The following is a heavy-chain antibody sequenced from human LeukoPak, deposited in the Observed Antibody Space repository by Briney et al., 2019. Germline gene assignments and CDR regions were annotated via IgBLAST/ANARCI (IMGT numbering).Heavy chain of an antibody. CDR2: INHSGST. J-gene: IGHJ4*02. Sequence: SETLSLTCAVYGGSFSGYYWSWIRQPPGKGLEWIGEINHSGSTNYNPSLKSRVTISVDTSKNQFSLKLSSVTAADTAVYYCARVRYLDWLLSNWGQGTLVTVSS. CDR1: GGSFSGYY. CDR3: ARVRYLDWLLSN. V-gene: IGHV4-34*01. D-gene: IGHD3-9*01.